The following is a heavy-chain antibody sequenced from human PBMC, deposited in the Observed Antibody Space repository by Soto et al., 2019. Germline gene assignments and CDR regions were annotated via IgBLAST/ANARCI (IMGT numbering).Heavy chain of an antibody. D-gene: IGHD3-3*01. J-gene: IGHJ5*02. V-gene: IGHV1-3*01. CDR2: INAGNGNT. Sequence: ASVKVSCKASGYTFTSYAMHWVRQAPGQRLEWMGWINAGNGNTKYSQKFQGRVTITRDTSASTAYMELSSLRSEDTAVYYCARDRVRFLEWLTPPSGWFDPWGQGNLVTVSS. CDR3: ARDRVRFLEWLTPPSGWFDP. CDR1: GYTFTSYA.